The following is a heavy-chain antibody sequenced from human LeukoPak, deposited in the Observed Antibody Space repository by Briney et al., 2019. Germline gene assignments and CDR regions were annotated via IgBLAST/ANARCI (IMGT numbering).Heavy chain of an antibody. V-gene: IGHV4-34*01. D-gene: IGHD3-3*01. CDR3: ARARPPYYDFRSGPSSGQGVELDY. J-gene: IGHJ4*02. Sequence: SETLSLTCAVYGGSFSGYYWSWIRQPPGKGLEWIGEINHSGSTNYNPSLKSRVTISVDTSKNQFSLKLSSVTAADTAVYYCARARPPYYDFRSGPSSGQGVELDYWGQGTLVTVSS. CDR1: GGSFSGYY. CDR2: INHSGST.